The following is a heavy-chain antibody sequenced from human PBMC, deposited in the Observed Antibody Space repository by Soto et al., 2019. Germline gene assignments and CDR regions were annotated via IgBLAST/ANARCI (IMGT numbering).Heavy chain of an antibody. CDR1: GGSFSPNS. V-gene: IGHV4-59*12. Sequence: SETLSLTCTVSGGSFSPNSWSWIRQPPGKGLEWIGYIYHSGSTYYNPSLKSRVTISVDRSKNQFSLKLSSVTAADTAVYYCARVPDRWGQGTLVTVSS. D-gene: IGHD2-2*01. CDR2: IYHSGST. J-gene: IGHJ5*02. CDR3: ARVPDR.